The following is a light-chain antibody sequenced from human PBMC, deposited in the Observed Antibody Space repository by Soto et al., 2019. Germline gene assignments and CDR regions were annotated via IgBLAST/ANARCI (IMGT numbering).Light chain of an antibody. CDR3: SSYTSFSTYV. CDR1: SSDVGGYNY. J-gene: IGLJ1*01. V-gene: IGLV2-14*01. CDR2: EVS. Sequence: ALTQPASVSGSPGQSITISCTGTSSDVGGYNYVSWYQQHPGKAPKLMISEVSNRPSGVSNRFSGSKSDNTASLTISGLQAEDEADYYCSSYTSFSTYVFGTGTKLTVL.